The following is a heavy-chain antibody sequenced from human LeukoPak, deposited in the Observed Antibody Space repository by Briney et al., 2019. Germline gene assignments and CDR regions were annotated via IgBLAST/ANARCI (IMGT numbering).Heavy chain of an antibody. Sequence: GGSLRLSCAASGFTFSSYWMSWVRQAPGKGLEWVANIKQDGSEKYYVDSVKGRFTISRDNAKNSLYLQMNSLRAEDTAVYYCARAQEGVYDSRGSTDDYWGQGTLVTVSS. CDR2: IKQDGSEK. CDR1: GFTFSSYW. CDR3: ARAQEGVYDSRGSTDDY. V-gene: IGHV3-7*01. J-gene: IGHJ4*02. D-gene: IGHD3-22*01.